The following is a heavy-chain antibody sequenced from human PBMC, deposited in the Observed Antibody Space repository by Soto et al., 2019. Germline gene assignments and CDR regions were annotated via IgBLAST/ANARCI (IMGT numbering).Heavy chain of an antibody. CDR3: ARSRLVPAAIGHYYYYYGMDV. V-gene: IGHV1-3*01. CDR2: INAGNGNT. D-gene: IGHD2-2*01. J-gene: IGHJ6*02. Sequence: GASVKVSCKASGYTFTSYAMHWVRQAPGQRLEWMGWINAGNGNTKYSQKFQGRVTITRDTSASTAYMELSSLRSEDTAVYYCARSRLVPAAIGHYYYYYGMDVWGQGTTVTV. CDR1: GYTFTSYA.